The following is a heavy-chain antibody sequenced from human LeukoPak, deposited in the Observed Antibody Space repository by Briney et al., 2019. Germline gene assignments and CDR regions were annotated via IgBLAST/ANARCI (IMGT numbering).Heavy chain of an antibody. CDR2: ISAYNGNT. Sequence: ASVKVSCKASGGTFSSYAISWVRQAPGQGLEWMGWISAYNGNTNYAQKLQGRVTMTTDTSTSTAYMELRSLRSDDTAVYYCARDGYSYGSYYFDYWGQGTLVTVSS. D-gene: IGHD5-18*01. J-gene: IGHJ4*02. V-gene: IGHV1-18*01. CDR3: ARDGYSYGSYYFDY. CDR1: GGTFSSYA.